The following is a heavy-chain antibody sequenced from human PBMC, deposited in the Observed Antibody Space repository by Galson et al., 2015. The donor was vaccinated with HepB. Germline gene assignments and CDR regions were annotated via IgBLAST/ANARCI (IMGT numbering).Heavy chain of an antibody. CDR1: GGTFSSYA. Sequence: SVKVSCKASGGTFSSYAISWVRQAPGQGLEWMGGIIPIFGTANYAQKFQGRVTINADKSTSTAYMELSSLRSEDTAVYYCARSSGYYYIPDWYFDLWGRGTLVTVSS. J-gene: IGHJ2*01. V-gene: IGHV1-69*06. D-gene: IGHD3-22*01. CDR2: IIPIFGTA. CDR3: ARSSGYYYIPDWYFDL.